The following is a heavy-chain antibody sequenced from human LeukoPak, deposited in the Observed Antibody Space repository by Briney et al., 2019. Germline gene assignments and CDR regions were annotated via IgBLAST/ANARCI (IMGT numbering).Heavy chain of an antibody. J-gene: IGHJ4*02. Sequence: SETLSLTCAVYGGSFSGYYWSWIRQPPGKGLEWIGEINHSGSTYYNPSLKSRVTISVDTSKNQFSLKLSSVTAADTAVYYCAREEGGYSYGYFDYWGQGTLVTVSS. D-gene: IGHD5-18*01. CDR1: GGSFSGYY. CDR3: AREEGGYSYGYFDY. CDR2: INHSGST. V-gene: IGHV4-34*01.